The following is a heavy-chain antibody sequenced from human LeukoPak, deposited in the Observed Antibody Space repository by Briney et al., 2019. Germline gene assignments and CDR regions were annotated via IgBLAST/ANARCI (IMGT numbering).Heavy chain of an antibody. Sequence: PGGSLRLSCAASGFTFSSYGMHWVRQAPGKGLEWVAVISYDGSNKYYADSVKGRFTISRDDSKKTLALQLNSLRAEDTAVYYCAISFSYDNNGYLHYWGQGTLVSVSS. CDR3: AISFSYDNNGYLHY. D-gene: IGHD3-22*01. CDR2: ISYDGSNK. J-gene: IGHJ4*02. V-gene: IGHV3-30*03. CDR1: GFTFSSYG.